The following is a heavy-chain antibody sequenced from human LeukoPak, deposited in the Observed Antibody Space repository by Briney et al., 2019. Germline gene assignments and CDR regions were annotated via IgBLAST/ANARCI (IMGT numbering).Heavy chain of an antibody. CDR2: ISSSSTYM. CDR1: GFIFNRYT. V-gene: IGHV3-21*01. J-gene: IGHJ4*02. D-gene: IGHD4/OR15-4a*01. CDR3: ARDDYGDDYFDY. Sequence: GGSLRLSCAASGFIFNRYTMNWVRQAPGKGLEWVSSISSSSTYMYYADSLKGRFAVSRDNAKNSVYLQMNSLRAEDTAVYYCARDDYGDDYFDYWGQGTLVTVSS.